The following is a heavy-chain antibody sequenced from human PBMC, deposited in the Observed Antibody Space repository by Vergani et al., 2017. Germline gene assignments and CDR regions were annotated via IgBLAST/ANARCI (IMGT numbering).Heavy chain of an antibody. Sequence: QVQLQESGPGLVKPSETLSLTCTVSGGSISSYYWSWIRQPPGKGLEWIGYIYYSGSTNYNPSLKSRVTISVDTSKNQFSLKLSSVTAADMAVYYCARDHWDGGKYGFDYWGQGTLVTVSS. CDR1: GGSISSYY. D-gene: IGHD4-23*01. CDR2: IYYSGST. J-gene: IGHJ4*02. V-gene: IGHV4-59*01. CDR3: ARDHWDGGKYGFDY.